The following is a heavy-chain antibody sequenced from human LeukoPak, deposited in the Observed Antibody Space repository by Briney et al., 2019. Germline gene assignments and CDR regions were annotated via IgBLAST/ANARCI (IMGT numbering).Heavy chain of an antibody. V-gene: IGHV3-23*01. D-gene: IGHD2-2*01. J-gene: IGHJ4*02. Sequence: GGSLRLSCATSGFSFSSFAMSWVRQAPGKGLEWVSSISGSGDSTYYADSVKGRFTISRDNSKNTLYLQMNSLRAEDTAVYYCARERVFTNDFWGQGILVTVSS. CDR2: ISGSGDST. CDR3: ARERVFTNDF. CDR1: GFSFSSFA.